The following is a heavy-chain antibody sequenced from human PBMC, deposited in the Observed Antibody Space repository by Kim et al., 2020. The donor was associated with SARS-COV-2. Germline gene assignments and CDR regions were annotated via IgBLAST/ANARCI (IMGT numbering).Heavy chain of an antibody. D-gene: IGHD3-16*01. Sequence: GGSLRLSCAASGFTFSSYGMHWVRQAPGKGLEWVAVIWYDGSNKYYADSVKGRFTISRDNSKNTLYLQMNSLRAEDTAVYYCARGQFWGYYGMDVWGQGTTVTVSS. CDR2: IWYDGSNK. V-gene: IGHV3-33*01. CDR3: ARGQFWGYYGMDV. J-gene: IGHJ6*02. CDR1: GFTFSSYG.